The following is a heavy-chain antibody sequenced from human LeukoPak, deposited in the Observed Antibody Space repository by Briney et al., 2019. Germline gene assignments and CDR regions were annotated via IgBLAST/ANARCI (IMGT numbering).Heavy chain of an antibody. CDR1: GGTFSSYA. Sequence: ASVKVSCKVSGGTFSSYAISWVRQAPGQGLEWMGGIIPIFGTANYAQKFQGRVTITADESTSTAYMELSSLRSEDTAVYYCARGGDIVVVPAAMGIPYYYYGMDVWGKGTTVTVSS. CDR2: IIPIFGTA. D-gene: IGHD2-2*01. V-gene: IGHV1-69*13. J-gene: IGHJ6*04. CDR3: ARGGDIVVVPAAMGIPYYYYGMDV.